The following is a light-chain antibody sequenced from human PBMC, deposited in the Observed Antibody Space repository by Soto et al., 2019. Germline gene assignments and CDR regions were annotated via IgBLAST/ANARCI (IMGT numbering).Light chain of an antibody. Sequence: DIQITHSPSALAASVGDRVTSTCRASQSIVTYLDWYQQKPGKAPKLLIFAASSLQSGVPSRFSGSRSGPDFTLTISSLQPEDFATYYCQQSYSSPPTFGQGTKVDIK. CDR1: QSIVTY. V-gene: IGKV1-39*01. J-gene: IGKJ1*01. CDR3: QQSYSSPPT. CDR2: AAS.